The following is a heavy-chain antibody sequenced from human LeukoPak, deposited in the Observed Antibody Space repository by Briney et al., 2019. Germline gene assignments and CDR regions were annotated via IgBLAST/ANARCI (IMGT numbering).Heavy chain of an antibody. CDR3: ARPRGYCSGGSCPFDY. D-gene: IGHD2-15*01. CDR2: NYYSGST. CDR1: GGSISSSSYY. J-gene: IGHJ4*02. Sequence: SETLSLTCTVSGGSISSSSYYWGWIRQPPGKGLEWIGSNYYSGSTYYNPSLKSRVTISVDTSKNQFSLKLSSVTAADTAVYYCARPRGYCSGGSCPFDYWGQGTLVTVSS. V-gene: IGHV4-39*07.